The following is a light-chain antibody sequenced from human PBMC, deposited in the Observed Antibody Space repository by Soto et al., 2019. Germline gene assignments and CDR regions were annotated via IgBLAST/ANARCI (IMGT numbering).Light chain of an antibody. J-gene: IGKJ1*01. CDR1: QSVSSN. V-gene: IGKV3-15*01. Sequence: EIVMAQSPFTLSVYPWESVALSCRASQSVSSNLAWYQQKPGQAPSLLIYGAFTRATGIPARFSGTGSGTEFTLTISSLQSEDFALYYCQQYNDWPLTFAQRAKVDI. CDR2: GAF. CDR3: QQYNDWPLT.